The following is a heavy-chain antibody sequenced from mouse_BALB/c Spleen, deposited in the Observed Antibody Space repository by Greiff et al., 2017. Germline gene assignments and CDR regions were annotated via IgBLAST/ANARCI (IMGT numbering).Heavy chain of an antibody. D-gene: IGHD2-4*01. V-gene: IGHV2-6-7*01. Sequence: VQGVESGPGLVAPSQSLSITCTVSGFSLTGYGVNWVRQPPGKGLEWLGMIWGDGSTDYNSALKSRLSISKDNSKSQVCLKMNSLRTDDTARYYCARDRYADYDNWYFDDWGAGTTVTVSA. CDR1: GFSLTGYG. J-gene: IGHJ1*01. CDR2: IWGDGST. CDR3: ARDRYADYDNWYFDD.